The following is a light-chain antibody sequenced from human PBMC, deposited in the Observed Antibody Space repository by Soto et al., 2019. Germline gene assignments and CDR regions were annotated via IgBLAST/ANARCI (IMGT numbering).Light chain of an antibody. Sequence: DIQMTQSPSSVSASLGDRVTITCRASQDIDNWLAWYQQKPGQTPKLLIFAASTLQSGVPSRFXXXGSGTDFTLVISSLHPEDFATYYCQQVKSFPKTFGQGTKVEI. CDR1: QDIDNW. V-gene: IGKV1-12*01. J-gene: IGKJ1*01. CDR2: AAS. CDR3: QQVKSFPKT.